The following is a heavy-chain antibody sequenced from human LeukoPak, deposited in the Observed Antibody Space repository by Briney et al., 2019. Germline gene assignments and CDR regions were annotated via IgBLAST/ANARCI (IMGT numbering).Heavy chain of an antibody. CDR2: VFPGDSDT. D-gene: IGHD3-10*01. Sequence: GESLKISCKGSGYRFINYWIGWVRQMPGKGLEWMGIVFPGDSDTRYSPSFQGQVTISDDKSISTAYLQWSSLKASDTAMYYCARPNLTSGTYYIDYWGQGTLVTVSS. CDR3: ARPNLTSGTYYIDY. V-gene: IGHV5-51*01. J-gene: IGHJ4*02. CDR1: GYRFINYW.